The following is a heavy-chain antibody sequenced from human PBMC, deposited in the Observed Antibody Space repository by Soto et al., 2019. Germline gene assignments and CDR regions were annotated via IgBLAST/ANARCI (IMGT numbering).Heavy chain of an antibody. V-gene: IGHV1-46*01. D-gene: IGHD3-3*01. CDR2: INASDGNT. J-gene: IGHJ4*02. CDR1: GYTFTSYY. CDR3: ARTSTYYDFWSGFGY. Sequence: VASVKVCCKASGYTFTSYYMHWVRQAPGQGLEWMGRINASDGNTSYAQKFQGRVTMTRDTSTSTAYMELSSLRSEDTAVYYCARTSTYYDFWSGFGYWGQGTLVTVSS.